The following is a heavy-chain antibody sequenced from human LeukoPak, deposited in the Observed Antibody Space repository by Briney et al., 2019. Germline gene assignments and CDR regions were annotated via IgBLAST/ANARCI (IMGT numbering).Heavy chain of an antibody. CDR2: INPSGGST. Sequence: ASVKVSCKASGYTFTSYYMHWVRQAPGQGLEWMGIINPSGGSTSYAQKFQGRVTMTRDTSTGTVYMELSSLRSEDTAVYYCARDGEGYDSSGSYDGFDIWGQGKMVTVSS. V-gene: IGHV1-46*01. CDR1: GYTFTSYY. J-gene: IGHJ3*02. D-gene: IGHD3-22*01. CDR3: ARDGEGYDSSGSYDGFDI.